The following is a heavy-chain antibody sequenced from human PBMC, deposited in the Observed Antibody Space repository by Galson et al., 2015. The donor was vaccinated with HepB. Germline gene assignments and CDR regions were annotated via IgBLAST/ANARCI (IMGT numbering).Heavy chain of an antibody. CDR3: AREGVGAGGRFNAMDV. V-gene: IGHV3-7*03. Sequence: LRLSCAASGFTFSSYWMSWVRQAPGKGLEWVANIKQDASEIFYVDSVKGRFTISRDNANNSLYLQMNSLRDEDTAVFYCAREGVGAGGRFNAMDVWGQGTTVTVSS. J-gene: IGHJ6*02. D-gene: IGHD1-26*01. CDR1: GFTFSSYW. CDR2: IKQDASEI.